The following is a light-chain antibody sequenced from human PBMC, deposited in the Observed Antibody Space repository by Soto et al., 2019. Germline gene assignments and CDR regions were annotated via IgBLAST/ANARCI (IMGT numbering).Light chain of an antibody. V-gene: IGKV3-20*01. CDR1: QSVSRSY. J-gene: IGKJ1*01. Sequence: EIVLTQSPGTLSLSPGERATLSCRASQSVSRSYLAWYQQKPGQAPRPLIYGASSRAIGIPDRFSGSGSGTDFNLTISRLEPEDFAVYYCQQYGSSPWTFGQGTKVEIK. CDR3: QQYGSSPWT. CDR2: GAS.